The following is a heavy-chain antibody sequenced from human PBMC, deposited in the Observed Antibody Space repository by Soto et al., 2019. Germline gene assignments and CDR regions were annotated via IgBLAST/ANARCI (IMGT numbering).Heavy chain of an antibody. D-gene: IGHD2-15*01. J-gene: IGHJ3*02. CDR3: ARDPHCSGGSCYSVSRDI. Sequence: GGSLRLSCAASGCTFSSYSMNWVRQAPGKGLEWVSSISSSSSYIYYADSVKGRFTISRDNAKNSLYLQMNSLRAEDTAVYYCARDPHCSGGSCYSVSRDIWGQGTMVTVSS. CDR2: ISSSSSYI. V-gene: IGHV3-21*01. CDR1: GCTFSSYS.